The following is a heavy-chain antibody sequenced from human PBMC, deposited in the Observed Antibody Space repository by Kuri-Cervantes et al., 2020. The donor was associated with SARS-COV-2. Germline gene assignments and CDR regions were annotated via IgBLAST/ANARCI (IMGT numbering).Heavy chain of an antibody. Sequence: GGSLRLSCVGSGFTFNTYSLNWVRQAPGKGLEWVASISSSRPYIFYADSVKGRFTVSRDNAKKSLLLQMNSLRVEDTAVYYCARGHSGDNWGHFYGMDVWGLGTTVTVSS. CDR2: ISSSRPYI. J-gene: IGHJ6*02. CDR1: GFTFNTYS. V-gene: IGHV3-21*01. CDR3: ARGHSGDNWGHFYGMDV. D-gene: IGHD4-23*01.